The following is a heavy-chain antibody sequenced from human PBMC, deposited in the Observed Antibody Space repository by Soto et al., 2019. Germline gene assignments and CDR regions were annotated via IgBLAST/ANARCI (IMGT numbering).Heavy chain of an antibody. CDR3: ARGSVTDHQYYYYGMDV. D-gene: IGHD2-21*02. Sequence: VASVKVSCKASGGTFSSYAISWVRQAPGQGLEWMGGIIPILGTANYAQKFQGRVTITADESTSTAYMELSSLRSEDTAVYYCARGSVTDHQYYYYGMDVWGQGTTVTVSS. J-gene: IGHJ6*02. CDR2: IIPILGTA. V-gene: IGHV1-69*13. CDR1: GGTFSSYA.